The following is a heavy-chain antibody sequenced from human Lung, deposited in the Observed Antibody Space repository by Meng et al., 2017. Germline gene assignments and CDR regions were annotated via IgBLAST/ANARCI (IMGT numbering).Heavy chain of an antibody. D-gene: IGHD3-10*01. CDR3: ARGSITMVRGVSVFDP. CDR1: GGSISSSNW. Sequence: LQASAPGLVKPSGTLSPTCAVSGGSISSSNWGSWIRQPPGKGLEWIGEIYHSGSTNYNPSLKSRVTISVDKSKNQFSLKLSSVTAADTAVYYCARGSITMVRGVSVFDPWGQGTLVTVSS. V-gene: IGHV4-4*02. CDR2: IYHSGST. J-gene: IGHJ5*02.